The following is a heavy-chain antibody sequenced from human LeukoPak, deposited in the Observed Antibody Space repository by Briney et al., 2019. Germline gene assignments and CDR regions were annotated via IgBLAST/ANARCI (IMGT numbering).Heavy chain of an antibody. CDR3: ARVSYYDSSGYYFLSYVDY. Sequence: GGSLRLSCAASGFTVSSNYMSWVRQAPGKGLEWVSVIYSGGSTYYADSVRGRFTISRDNSKNTLYLQMNSLGAEDTAVYYCARVSYYDSSGYYFLSYVDYWGQGTLVTVSS. J-gene: IGHJ4*02. V-gene: IGHV3-53*01. CDR2: IYSGGST. CDR1: GFTVSSNY. D-gene: IGHD3-22*01.